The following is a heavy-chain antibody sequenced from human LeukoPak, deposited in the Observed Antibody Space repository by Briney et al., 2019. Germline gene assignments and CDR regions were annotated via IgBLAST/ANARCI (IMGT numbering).Heavy chain of an antibody. CDR3: ARVSYYDSSGYYFLSYVDY. Sequence: GGSLRLSCAASGFTVSSNYMSWVRQAPGKGLEWVSVIYSGGSTYYADSVRGRFTISRDNSKNTLYLQMNSLGAEDTAVYYCARVSYYDSSGYYFLSYVDYWGQGTLVTVSS. J-gene: IGHJ4*02. V-gene: IGHV3-53*01. CDR2: IYSGGST. CDR1: GFTVSSNY. D-gene: IGHD3-22*01.